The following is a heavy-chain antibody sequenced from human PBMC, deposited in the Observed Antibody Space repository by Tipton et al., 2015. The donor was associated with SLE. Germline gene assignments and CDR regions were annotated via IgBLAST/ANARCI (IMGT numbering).Heavy chain of an antibody. Sequence: SLRLSCAASGFTFDDYAIHWVRQAPGKGLEWVSGISWNSGSIGYADSVKGRFTISRDNAKNSLYLQMNSPRAEDTALYFCAKDMGSYYYDTSGLDYWGQGTLVTVSS. J-gene: IGHJ4*02. CDR3: AKDMGSYYYDTSGLDY. D-gene: IGHD3-22*01. CDR1: GFTFDDYA. CDR2: ISWNSGSI. V-gene: IGHV3-9*01.